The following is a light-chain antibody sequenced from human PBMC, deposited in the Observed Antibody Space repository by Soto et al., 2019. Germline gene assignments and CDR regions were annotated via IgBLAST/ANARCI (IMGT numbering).Light chain of an antibody. Sequence: DIQMTQSPSSLSASVGDRVTITCRASQSISTNLSWYQQKPGKAPKLLMHAASSLDRGVPSRFSGSGSGTDFTLTISSLQPEDFATYYCQQSYRTPWTFGQGTKVDIK. J-gene: IGKJ1*01. CDR1: QSISTN. V-gene: IGKV1-39*01. CDR3: QQSYRTPWT. CDR2: AAS.